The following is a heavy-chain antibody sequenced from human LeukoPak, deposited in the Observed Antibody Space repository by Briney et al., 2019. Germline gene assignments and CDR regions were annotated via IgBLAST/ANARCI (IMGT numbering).Heavy chain of an antibody. D-gene: IGHD4-23*01. V-gene: IGHV4-4*02. CDR2: IYHSGST. J-gene: IGHJ4*02. CDR3: ARVGDYGGNSIDY. Sequence: PSETLSLTCAVSGGSISSSNWWSWVRQPPGKGLEWIGEIYHSGSTNYNPSLKSRDTISVDKSKNQFSLKLSSVTAADTAVYYCARVGDYGGNSIDYWGQGTLVTVSS. CDR1: GGSISSSNW.